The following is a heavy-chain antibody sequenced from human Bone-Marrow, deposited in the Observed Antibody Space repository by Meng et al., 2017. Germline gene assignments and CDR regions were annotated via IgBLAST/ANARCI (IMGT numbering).Heavy chain of an antibody. Sequence: EVQLVESGGGLVQPGGSLSLPCAASGFTFSSYWMHWVRQAPGKGLVWVARVNSDGSATTYADSVKGRFTISRDNAKTTLYLQMNSLTVEDTAVYYCARKRAVVEDFDCWGQGTLVTVSS. D-gene: IGHD6-19*01. CDR2: VNSDGSAT. CDR1: GFTFSSYW. V-gene: IGHV3-74*03. J-gene: IGHJ4*02. CDR3: ARKRAVVEDFDC.